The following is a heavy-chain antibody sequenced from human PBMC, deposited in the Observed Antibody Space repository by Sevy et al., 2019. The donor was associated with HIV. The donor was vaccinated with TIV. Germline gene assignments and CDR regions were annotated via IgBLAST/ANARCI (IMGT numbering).Heavy chain of an antibody. CDR2: ISSSSSYI. J-gene: IGHJ4*02. V-gene: IGHV3-21*01. D-gene: IGHD6-19*01. CDR3: AREWKEYSSGPFDY. Sequence: GGSLRLSCAASGFTFSSYSMNWVRQAPGKGLEWVSSISSSSSYIYYADSVKGRFTISRDNAKNSLYLQMNSLRAEDTAVYYCAREWKEYSSGPFDYWGQGTLVTVS. CDR1: GFTFSSYS.